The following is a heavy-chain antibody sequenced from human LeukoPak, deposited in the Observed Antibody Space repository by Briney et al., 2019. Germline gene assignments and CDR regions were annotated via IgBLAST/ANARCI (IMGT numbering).Heavy chain of an antibody. CDR1: GFTFSSYS. CDR2: ISSRSTYI. CDR3: AKSTRAVMAMMDV. J-gene: IGHJ6*04. V-gene: IGHV3-21*01. D-gene: IGHD3-16*01. Sequence: GGSLRLSCTASGFTFSSYSMNWVRQAPGKGLEWVSSISSRSTYIYHADSVKGRFTISRDNAKNSLFLQMNSLRAEDTAVYFCAKSTRAVMAMMDVWGKGTTVTVSS.